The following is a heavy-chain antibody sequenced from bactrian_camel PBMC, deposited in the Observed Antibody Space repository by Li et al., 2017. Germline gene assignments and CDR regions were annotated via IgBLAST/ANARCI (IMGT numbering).Heavy chain of an antibody. D-gene: IGHD3*01. CDR1: AYPAESKC. CDR3: ASARAPACLSMTISRYQD. J-gene: IGHJ4*01. Sequence: HVQLVESGGGSVQAGGSLRLACLASAYPAESKCMAWFRQSPGKGREGVAALVTGGRSTHYIDAVKGRFTISRSSAENTVYLQMNNLTLEDTAMYYCASARAPACLSMTISRYQDWGQGTQVTVS. V-gene: IGHV3S1*01. CDR2: LVTGGRST.